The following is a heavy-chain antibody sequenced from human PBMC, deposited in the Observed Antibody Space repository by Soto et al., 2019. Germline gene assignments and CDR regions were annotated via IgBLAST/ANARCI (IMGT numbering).Heavy chain of an antibody. CDR3: ARDLSRDVDIDYYDSSGYYYFDY. CDR2: INPNSGGT. Sequence: ASVKVSCKASGYTFTGYYMHWVRQAPGQGLEWMGWINPNSGGTNYAQKFQGWVTMTRDTSISTAYMELSRLRSDDTAVYYCARDLSRDVDIDYYDSSGYYYFDYWGQGTLVTVSS. V-gene: IGHV1-2*04. D-gene: IGHD3-22*01. CDR1: GYTFTGYY. J-gene: IGHJ4*02.